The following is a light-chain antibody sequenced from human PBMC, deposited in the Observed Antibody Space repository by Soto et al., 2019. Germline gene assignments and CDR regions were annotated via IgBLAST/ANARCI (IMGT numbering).Light chain of an antibody. CDR1: EDIRTS. CDR3: KPYNNLPPFT. V-gene: IGKV1-33*01. J-gene: IGKJ3*01. Sequence: DIQMTQSPSSLSASVGARVSITCQASEDIRTSLSWFQHKPGRAPKLLIYGASYLKTGVPSRFRGSGSCTDFTPTISSLQPEDIATYYCKPYNNLPPFTFGPGTIVDVK. CDR2: GAS.